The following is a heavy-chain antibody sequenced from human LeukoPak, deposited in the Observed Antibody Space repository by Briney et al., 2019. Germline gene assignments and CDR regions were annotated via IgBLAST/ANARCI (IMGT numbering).Heavy chain of an antibody. CDR3: ARDSYDSSGSPLDY. Sequence: PGGSLRLSCAASGFTFSTYGMHWVRQAPGKGLKWVAVIWHDGSNYYYTDSVKGRFTISRDNSRNTLYLQMNSLRAEDTAVYYCARDSYDSSGSPLDYWGQGTLVTVSS. V-gene: IGHV3-33*01. CDR2: IWHDGSNY. J-gene: IGHJ4*02. CDR1: GFTFSTYG. D-gene: IGHD3-22*01.